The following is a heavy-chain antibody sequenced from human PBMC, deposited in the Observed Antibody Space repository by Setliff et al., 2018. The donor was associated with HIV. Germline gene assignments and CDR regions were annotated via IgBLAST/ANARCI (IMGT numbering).Heavy chain of an antibody. D-gene: IGHD2-2*01. CDR2: IIPNSGNT. CDR1: GGTFSSYA. Sequence: RASVKVSCKASGGTFSSYAISWVRQAPGQGLEWMGGIIPNSGNTGYAQKFRGRVSMTRNTSIGTAYMELSSLRSEDTAVYYCARWVPYCTSTDCPRWLYYDMDVWGKGTTVTVSS. J-gene: IGHJ6*03. V-gene: IGHV1-8*02. CDR3: ARWVPYCTSTDCPRWLYYDMDV.